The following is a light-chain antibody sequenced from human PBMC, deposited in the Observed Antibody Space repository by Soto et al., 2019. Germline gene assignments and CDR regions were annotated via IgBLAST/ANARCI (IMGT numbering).Light chain of an antibody. CDR1: QSVSSAY. CDR3: QQRSNWPRIT. V-gene: IGKV3D-20*02. CDR2: GAS. Sequence: IVLTQSPGTLSLSPGERATLSCRSSQSVSSAYLAWFQQRPGQAPRLLIYGASSRATDIPDTFSGSGSGTDHTLTMSSLEPEDSAVYYCQQRSNWPRITFGQGTRLEI. J-gene: IGKJ5*01.